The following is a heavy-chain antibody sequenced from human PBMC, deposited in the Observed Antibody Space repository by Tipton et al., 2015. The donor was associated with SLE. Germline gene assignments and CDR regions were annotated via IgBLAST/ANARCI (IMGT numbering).Heavy chain of an antibody. CDR3: ARQDLGRAATLTFDI. D-gene: IGHD6-25*01. CDR1: GGPIRNSPYY. CDR2: VFDTGYT. V-gene: IGHV4-39*01. Sequence: GLVKPSETLSLTCHVAGGPIRNSPYYWAWIRQTRGKRLEWIGSVFDTGYTAYNPSLEGRVSISVDTSNNEFSLKLSSVTAADTAVYFGARQDLGRAATLTFDIWGLGTLVTVSS. J-gene: IGHJ4*02.